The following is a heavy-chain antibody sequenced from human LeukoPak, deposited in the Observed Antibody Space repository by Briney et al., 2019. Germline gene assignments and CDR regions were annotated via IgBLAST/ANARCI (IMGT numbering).Heavy chain of an antibody. D-gene: IGHD3-16*02. CDR3: VSFYGMDV. J-gene: IGHJ6*02. V-gene: IGHV4-38-2*02. CDR1: GYSISSGYC. Sequence: NPSETLSLTCTVSGYSISSGYCWGWIRQSPGKGLEWIGRIYTSGSTNYNPSLKSRVTISVDTSKNQFSLKLSSVTAADTAVYYCVSFYGMDVWGQGTTVTVSS. CDR2: IYTSGST.